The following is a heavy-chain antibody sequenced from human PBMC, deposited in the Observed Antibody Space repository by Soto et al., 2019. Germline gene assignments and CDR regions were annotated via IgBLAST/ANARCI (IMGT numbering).Heavy chain of an antibody. J-gene: IGHJ4*02. CDR1: GASIRSGGYY. Sequence: SETLSLTCSVSGASIRSGGYYWSWLRQSPGKGLEWIGHIYYTGSTFYSPSLKSRLTISLDTSKNQFSLDLRSVTAADTAMYYCARIEMASIKWGRGTLVTVST. V-gene: IGHV4-31*03. CDR2: IYYTGST. CDR3: ARIEMASIK.